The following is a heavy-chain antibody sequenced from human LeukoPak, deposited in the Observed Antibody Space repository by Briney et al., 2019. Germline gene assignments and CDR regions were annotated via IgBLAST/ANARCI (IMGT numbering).Heavy chain of an antibody. Sequence: GGSRRLPWAASGFTFGSYGMHGVRQAPAKGLEWVAVIWYDGSNKYYADSVKGRFTISRDNSKNTLYLQMSSLRAEDTAVYYCVKLDTAMAIPPDFDYWGQGTLVTVSS. D-gene: IGHD5-18*01. CDR1: GFTFGSYG. CDR2: IWYDGSNK. J-gene: IGHJ4*02. CDR3: VKLDTAMAIPPDFDY. V-gene: IGHV3-30*02.